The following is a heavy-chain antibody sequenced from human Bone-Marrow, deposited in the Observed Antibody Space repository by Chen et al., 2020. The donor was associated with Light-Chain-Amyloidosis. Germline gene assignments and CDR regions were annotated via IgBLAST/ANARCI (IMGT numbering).Heavy chain of an antibody. J-gene: IGHJ4*02. D-gene: IGHD6-25*01. CDR3: ASGWYDSGWHDY. Sequence: QVQLVQSGADVQKPGASVSISCTTSGYPFNFSHIHWMRQAPGQGLEWLGRIDPRVGGTNYAQNLEGRVRMTRDTATATGYMDLKHLGSEDTAVDICASGWYDSGWHDYWGQGTLVTVSS. CDR2: IDPRVGGT. CDR1: GYPFNFSH. V-gene: IGHV1-46*02.